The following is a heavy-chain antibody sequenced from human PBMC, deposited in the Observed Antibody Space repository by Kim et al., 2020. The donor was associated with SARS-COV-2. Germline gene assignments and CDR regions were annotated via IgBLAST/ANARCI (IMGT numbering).Heavy chain of an antibody. Sequence: GGSLRLSCAASGISFNVYAMHWVRQAPGKGLEWVAVISDDGNDKYYADSVKGRFAISRDNSKNTVYLQMSGLRAEDTATYYCATDNDGSGSFYPGDHWGQGTLVSVSS. CDR1: GISFNVYA. CDR3: ATDNDGSGSFYPGDH. CDR2: ISDDGNDK. J-gene: IGHJ4*02. V-gene: IGHV3-33*05. D-gene: IGHD3-10*01.